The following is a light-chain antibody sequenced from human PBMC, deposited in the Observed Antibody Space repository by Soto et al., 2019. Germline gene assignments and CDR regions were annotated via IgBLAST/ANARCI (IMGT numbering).Light chain of an antibody. CDR3: HQYNSYPWT. V-gene: IGKV1-5*01. Sequence: DIQMTHSPSTLSASVGDRVTITYRASQSISGWLAWYQQKPGKAPKLLIYDVSSLESGVPSRFSGSGSGIEFTLPISSLQPDDLETYYCHQYNSYPWTFGQGTKVDI. J-gene: IGKJ1*01. CDR1: QSISGW. CDR2: DVS.